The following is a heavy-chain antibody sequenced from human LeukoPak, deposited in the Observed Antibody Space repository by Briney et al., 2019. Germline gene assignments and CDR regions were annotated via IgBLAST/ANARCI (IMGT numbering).Heavy chain of an antibody. CDR3: ARATLLWFGELFTSFDY. V-gene: IGHV4-61*01. J-gene: IGHJ4*02. CDR2: IYYSGST. CDR1: GGSVSSGSYY. D-gene: IGHD3-10*01. Sequence: SETLSLTCTVSGGSVSSGSYYWSWIRQPPGKGLEWIGYIYYSGSTNYNPSLKSRVTISVDTSKNQFSLKLSSVTAADTAVYYCARATLLWFGELFTSFDYGGRGTLVTASS.